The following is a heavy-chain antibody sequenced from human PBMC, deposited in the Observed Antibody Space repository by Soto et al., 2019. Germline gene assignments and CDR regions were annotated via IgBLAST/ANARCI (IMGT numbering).Heavy chain of an antibody. Sequence: SETLSLTCTVPGGSISRGGYYWGWIRQHPGKRLEWSGYIYYSGRTYYNPSLHSRVSIAVDTTENQFSLKLTSVTAADTSVYYCARGSFSSSSSWFDPWGRATLVAVS. CDR3: ARGSFSSSSSWFDP. D-gene: IGHD6-6*01. CDR2: IYYSGRT. V-gene: IGHV4-31*03. CDR1: GGSISRGGYY. J-gene: IGHJ5*02.